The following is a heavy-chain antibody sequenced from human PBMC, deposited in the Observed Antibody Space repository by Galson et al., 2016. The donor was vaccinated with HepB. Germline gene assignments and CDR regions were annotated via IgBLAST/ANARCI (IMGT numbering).Heavy chain of an antibody. CDR3: STPRGYSYGYWDDTTTDY. CDR1: GLTFSSYA. J-gene: IGHJ4*02. Sequence: SLRLSCAASGLTFSSYAMSWVRQAPGKGLEWVSAISGSGGNTYYADSVKGRFTISRDNSKNTLYLQMNSLRADDTAVYYCSTPRGYSYGYWDDTTTDYWGQGTLVTVSS. CDR2: ISGSGGNT. V-gene: IGHV3-23*01. D-gene: IGHD5-18*01.